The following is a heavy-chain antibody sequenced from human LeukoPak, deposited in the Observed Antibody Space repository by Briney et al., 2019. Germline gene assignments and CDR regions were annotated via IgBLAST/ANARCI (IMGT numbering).Heavy chain of an antibody. J-gene: IGHJ4*02. Sequence: SETLSLTCTVSGGSFTDYYWGWIRQPPGKGLEWIGSIYYRGNTFYNPSLKNRVSISIDTSKGRFSLNLNSVTAADTAVYFCTRDREHGTQDSSGQGTLVTVS. CDR3: TRDREHGTQDS. CDR2: IYYRGNT. CDR1: GGSFTDYY. D-gene: IGHD1/OR15-1a*01. V-gene: IGHV4-39*07.